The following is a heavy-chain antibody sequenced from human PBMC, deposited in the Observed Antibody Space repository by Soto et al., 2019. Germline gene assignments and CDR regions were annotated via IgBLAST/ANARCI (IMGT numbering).Heavy chain of an antibody. Sequence: LRLSCLASGFSFSDYWMSWVRQAPGKGPEWVANIKFDGSEKQYVDSVRGRFSISRDNFRNSLFLQMNSLRAGDTAIYYCVKDGGYCSSATCYSPRNHYFDSWGQGTLVTVSS. V-gene: IGHV3-7*03. CDR3: VKDGGYCSSATCYSPRNHYFDS. J-gene: IGHJ4*02. CDR1: GFSFSDYW. D-gene: IGHD2-2*01. CDR2: IKFDGSEK.